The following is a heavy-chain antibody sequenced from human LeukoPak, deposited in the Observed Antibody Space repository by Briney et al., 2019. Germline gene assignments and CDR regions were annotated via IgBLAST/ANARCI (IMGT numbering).Heavy chain of an antibody. Sequence: WVRQPPGKGLEWIGSIHYSGSTYYNPSLKSRVTISVDTSKNQFSLKLSSVTAADTAVYYCARLSTAGYSSGWYPGYWGQGTLVTVSS. V-gene: IGHV4-39*01. CDR2: IHYSGST. CDR3: ARLSTAGYSSGWYPGY. J-gene: IGHJ4*02. D-gene: IGHD6-19*01.